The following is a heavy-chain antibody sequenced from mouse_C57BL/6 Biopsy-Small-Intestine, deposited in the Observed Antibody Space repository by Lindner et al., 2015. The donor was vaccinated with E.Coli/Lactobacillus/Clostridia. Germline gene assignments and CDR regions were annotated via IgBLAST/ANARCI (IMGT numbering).Heavy chain of an antibody. CDR3: ARHVGYYGSSGGYFDV. CDR1: GFTFSDYG. D-gene: IGHD1-1*01. V-gene: IGHV5-15*01. J-gene: IGHJ1*03. Sequence: VQLQESGGGLVQPGGSLKLSCAASGFTFSDYGMAWVRQAPRKGPEWVAFISNLAYSIYYADTVTGRFTISRENAKNTLYLEMSSLRSEDAAMYYCARHVGYYGSSGGYFDVWGTGTTVTVSS. CDR2: ISNLAYSI.